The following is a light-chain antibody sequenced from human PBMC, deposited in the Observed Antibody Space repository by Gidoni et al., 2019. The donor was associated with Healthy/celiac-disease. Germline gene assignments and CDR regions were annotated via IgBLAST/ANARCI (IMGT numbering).Light chain of an antibody. Sequence: DIQMTQSPSSLSASVGDRVTITCRASQSISSYLNWYQQKPGKAPKLLIYAASSLQSGVPSRFSGSGSGTDFTLTISSLQPEDFATYYCQQSYRTPALTFXGXTKVEIK. CDR1: QSISSY. V-gene: IGKV1-39*01. CDR3: QQSYRTPALT. CDR2: AAS. J-gene: IGKJ4*01.